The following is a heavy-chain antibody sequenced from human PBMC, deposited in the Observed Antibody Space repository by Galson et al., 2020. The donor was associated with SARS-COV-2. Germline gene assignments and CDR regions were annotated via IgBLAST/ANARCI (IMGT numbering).Heavy chain of an antibody. CDR2: IFYDGNYK. CDR3: ARREEYNKGRGLEH. V-gene: IGHV3-33*01. CDR1: GFTFSNYG. D-gene: IGHD1-1*01. Sequence: GESLKISCAASGFTFSNYGMHWVRQAPGKGLEWVAVIFYDGNYKYYGDSVKGRFTISRDNSKNTVYLQMNSLTAEDTAVYYCARREEYNKGRGLEHWCQGILVTVSS. J-gene: IGHJ4*02.